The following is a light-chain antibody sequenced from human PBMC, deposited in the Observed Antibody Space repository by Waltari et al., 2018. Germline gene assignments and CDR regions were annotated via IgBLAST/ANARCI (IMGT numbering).Light chain of an antibody. CDR1: TGAVTSGYF. V-gene: IGLV7-43*01. CDR3: LLYHKDAQLWV. J-gene: IGLJ3*02. CDR2: STS. Sequence: QTVVTQEPSLTVSPGGTVTLTCASSTGAVTSGYFPIWFQQKPGQAPRPLIYSTSNKHSRTPARFSGSLLGDKAALTLSAVQPEDEAEYYCLLYHKDAQLWVFGGGTTLTVL.